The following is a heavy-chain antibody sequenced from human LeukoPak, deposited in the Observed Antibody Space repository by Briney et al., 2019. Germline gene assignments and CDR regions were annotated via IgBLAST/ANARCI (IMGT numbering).Heavy chain of an antibody. CDR3: ARGRVLRNRGVTAFYFDY. CDR1: GGSFSGYY. V-gene: IGHV4-34*01. Sequence: PSETLSLTCAVYGGSFSGYYWSWIRQPPGKGLEWIGEINHSGSTNYNPSFKSRVTISVDTSKNQFSLKLSSVTAADTAVYYCARGRVLRNRGVTAFYFDYWSQGTLVTVSS. D-gene: IGHD3-10*01. J-gene: IGHJ4*02. CDR2: INHSGST.